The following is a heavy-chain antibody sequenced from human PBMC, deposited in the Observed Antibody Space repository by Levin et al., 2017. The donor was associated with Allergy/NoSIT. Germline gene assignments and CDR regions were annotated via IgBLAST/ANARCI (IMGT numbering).Heavy chain of an antibody. D-gene: IGHD5-12*01. V-gene: IGHV3-7*02. CDR2: IKEDGSEK. J-gene: IGHJ3*02. CDR3: ARVGWLSAFDI. CDR1: GFTFRSYW. Sequence: ETLSLTCAASGFTFRSYWMSWVRQAPGKGLEWVAKIKEDGSEKHFVDSVKGRFTISRDNAKNSLYLQMNSLRAEDTAVYYCARVGWLSAFDIWGQGTMVTVSS.